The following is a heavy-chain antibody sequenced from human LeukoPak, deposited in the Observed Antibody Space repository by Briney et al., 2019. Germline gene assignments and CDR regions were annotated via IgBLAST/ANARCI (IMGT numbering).Heavy chain of an antibody. J-gene: IGHJ6*02. CDR3: ARTDSSSWSPYYYGMDV. V-gene: IGHV1-18*01. CDR2: ISAYNGNT. CDR1: GYTFTSYG. D-gene: IGHD6-13*01. Sequence: ASVKVSCKASGYTFTSYGISWVRQAPGQGLEWMGWISAYNGNTNYAQKLQGRVTMTTDTSTSTAYMELSRLRSDDTAVYYCARTDSSSWSPYYYGMDVWGQGTTVTVSS.